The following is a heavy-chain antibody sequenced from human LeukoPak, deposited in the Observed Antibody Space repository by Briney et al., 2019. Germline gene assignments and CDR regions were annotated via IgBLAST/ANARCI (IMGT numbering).Heavy chain of an antibody. CDR1: GYSFTSYW. J-gene: IGHJ4*02. D-gene: IGHD3-10*01. CDR3: TRPSYYWTSGTYYRPDQPDY. Sequence: KPGESLKISCKGSGYSFTSYWIGWVRQMPGKGLEWMGIIYPGDSSTQYSPSFEGQVTISADKSINIAYLQWSSLKASDTAMYYCTRPSYYWTSGTYYRPDQPDYWGQGTLVTVSS. CDR2: IYPGDSST. V-gene: IGHV5-51*03.